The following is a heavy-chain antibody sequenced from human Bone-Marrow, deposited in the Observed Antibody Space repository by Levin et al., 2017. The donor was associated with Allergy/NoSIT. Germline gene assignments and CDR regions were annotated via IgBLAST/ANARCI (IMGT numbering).Heavy chain of an antibody. CDR2: ISSSRSYL. J-gene: IGHJ6*03. D-gene: IGHD3-10*01. Sequence: GGSLRLSCAASGLTLSSYDMSWVRQAPGKGLEWFSSISSSRSYLYYTNSVRGRFTISRDDAKNSLFLQMNSLRAEDTAIYYCARGHPMTMVPGIMNYYFYMDVWGKGTAVTVSS. CDR3: ARGHPMTMVPGIMNYYFYMDV. V-gene: IGHV3-21*01. CDR1: GLTLSSYD.